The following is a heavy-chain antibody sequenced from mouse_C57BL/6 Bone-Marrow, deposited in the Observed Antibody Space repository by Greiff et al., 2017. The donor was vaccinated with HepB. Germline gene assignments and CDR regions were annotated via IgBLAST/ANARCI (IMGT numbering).Heavy chain of an antibody. CDR2: INYDGSST. CDR1: GFTFSDYY. D-gene: IGHD1-1*01. Sequence: EVKLMESEGGLVQPGSSMKLSCTASGFTFSDYYMAWVRQVPEKGLEWVANINYDGSSTYYLDSLKSRFIISRDNAKNILYLQMSSLKSEDTATYYCARGGGSSSYWYFDVWGTGTTVTVSS. V-gene: IGHV5-16*01. J-gene: IGHJ1*03. CDR3: ARGGGSSSYWYFDV.